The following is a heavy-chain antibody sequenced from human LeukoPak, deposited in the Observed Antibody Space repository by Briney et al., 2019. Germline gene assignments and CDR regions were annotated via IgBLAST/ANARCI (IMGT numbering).Heavy chain of an antibody. D-gene: IGHD1-14*01. J-gene: IGHJ5*02. V-gene: IGHV4-39*07. Sequence: PSQTLSLTCTVSGGSISSSSYYWGWIRQPPGKGLEWIGSIYYSGSTYYNPSLKSRVTISVATSKNQFSLKLGSVTAADTAVYYCARRTNPLNNWFDPWGQGTLVTVSS. CDR2: IYYSGST. CDR1: GGSISSSSYY. CDR3: ARRTNPLNNWFDP.